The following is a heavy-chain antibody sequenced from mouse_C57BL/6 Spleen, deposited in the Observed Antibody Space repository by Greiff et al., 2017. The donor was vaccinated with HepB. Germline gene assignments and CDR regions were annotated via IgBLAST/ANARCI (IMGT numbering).Heavy chain of an antibody. CDR1: GYTFTDYE. D-gene: IGHD2-3*01. J-gene: IGHJ4*01. Sequence: VQLQQSGAELVRPGASVTLSCKASGYTFTDYEMHWVKQTPVHGLEWIGAIDPETGGTAYNQKFKGKAILTADKSSSTAYMELRSLTSEDSAVYYCTRGDGRHYAMDYWGQGTSVTVSS. CDR3: TRGDGRHYAMDY. CDR2: IDPETGGT. V-gene: IGHV1-15*01.